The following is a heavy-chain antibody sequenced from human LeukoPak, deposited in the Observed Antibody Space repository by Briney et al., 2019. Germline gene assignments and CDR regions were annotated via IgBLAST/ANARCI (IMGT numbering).Heavy chain of an antibody. CDR3: ARVGTYYYGSGMVYYYGMDI. Sequence: ASVKVSCKASGYTFTSYGISWVRQAPGQGLEWMGWISAYNGNTNYAQKLQGRVTMTTDTSTSTAYMELRSLRSDDTAVYYCARVGTYYYGSGMVYYYGMDIWGQGTTVTVSS. J-gene: IGHJ6*02. CDR1: GYTFTSYG. CDR2: ISAYNGNT. D-gene: IGHD3-10*01. V-gene: IGHV1-18*01.